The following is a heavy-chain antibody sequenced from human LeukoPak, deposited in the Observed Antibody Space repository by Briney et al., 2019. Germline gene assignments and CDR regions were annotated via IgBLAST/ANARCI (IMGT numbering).Heavy chain of an antibody. D-gene: IGHD3-22*01. CDR2: INPNSGGT. J-gene: IGHJ4*02. CDR3: ARSIGYYDSSGYYYAFDY. CDR1: GYTFTGYY. V-gene: IGHV1-2*02. Sequence: ASVKVSCKASGYTFTGYYMHWVRQAPGRGLEWMGWINPNSGGTNYAQKFQGRVTMTRDTSISTAYMELSRLRSDDTAVYYCARSIGYYDSSGYYYAFDYWGQGTLVTVSS.